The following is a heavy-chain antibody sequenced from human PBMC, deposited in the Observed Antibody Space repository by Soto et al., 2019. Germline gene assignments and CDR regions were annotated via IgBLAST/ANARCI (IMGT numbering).Heavy chain of an antibody. V-gene: IGHV4-39*01. Sequence: TSETLSLTCTVSGGSIYRSGYYWGWIRQPPGRGLEWIGNIDYNGVTYSNPSLKSRVTISRDMSKNQFSLKLTSVTAADTALYYCGKVLVGATGHTDSDSWGPGTLVTVSS. CDR1: GGSIYRSGYY. J-gene: IGHJ4*02. CDR2: IDYNGVT. CDR3: GKVLVGATGHTDSDS. D-gene: IGHD2-15*01.